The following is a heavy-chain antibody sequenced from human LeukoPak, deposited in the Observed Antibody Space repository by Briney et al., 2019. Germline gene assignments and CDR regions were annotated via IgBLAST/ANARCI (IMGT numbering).Heavy chain of an antibody. CDR2: ISAYNGNT. CDR3: ARVLRGGNSGPNDN. D-gene: IGHD4-23*01. CDR1: GYTFTSYG. V-gene: IGHV1-18*01. Sequence: ASVRVSCKASGYTFTSYGISWVRQAPGQGLEWMGWISAYNGNTNYAQKLQGRVTMTTDTSTSTAYMELRSLRSDDTAVYYCARVLRGGNSGPNDNWGQGTLVTVSS. J-gene: IGHJ4*02.